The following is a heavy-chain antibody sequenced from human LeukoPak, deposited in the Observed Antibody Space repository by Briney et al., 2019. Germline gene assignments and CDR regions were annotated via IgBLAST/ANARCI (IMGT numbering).Heavy chain of an antibody. CDR1: GYTFTGYY. D-gene: IGHD1-26*01. Sequence: ASVKVSCKASGYTFTGYYMHWVRQAPGQGLEWMGWINPNSGGTNYAQKFQGRVTMTRDTSISTAYMELSRLRPDDTAVYYCARDGDSGSYSYYYYYYGMDVWGQGTTVTVSS. CDR3: ARDGDSGSYSYYYYYYGMDV. CDR2: INPNSGGT. V-gene: IGHV1-2*02. J-gene: IGHJ6*02.